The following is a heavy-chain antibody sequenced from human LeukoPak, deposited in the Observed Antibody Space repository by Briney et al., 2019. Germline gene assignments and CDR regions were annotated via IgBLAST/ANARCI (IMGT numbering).Heavy chain of an antibody. CDR2: INWNGGST. V-gene: IGHV3-20*04. CDR3: ARDPITVTTNYFDY. CDR1: GFIFDDYG. D-gene: IGHD4-11*01. Sequence: GGSLRLSCAASGFIFDDYGMSWVRQAPGKGLEWVSGINWNGGSTSYADSVKGRFTISRDNAKNSLYLQMNSLGAEDTAVYYCARDPITVTTNYFDYWGQGTLVTVSS. J-gene: IGHJ4*02.